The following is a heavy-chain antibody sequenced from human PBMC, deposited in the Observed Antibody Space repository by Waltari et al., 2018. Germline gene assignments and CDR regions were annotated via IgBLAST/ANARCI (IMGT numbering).Heavy chain of an antibody. V-gene: IGHV3-30*18. CDR3: AKDIVAGVYYYYMDV. CDR2: IWYDGSNK. Sequence: QVQLVESGGGVVQPGRSLRLSCAASGFTFSSYGMHWVRQAPGKGLEWVAVIWYDGSNKYYADSVKGRFTISRDNSKNTLYLQMNSLRAEDTAMYYCAKDIVAGVYYYYMDVWGKGTTVTVSS. J-gene: IGHJ6*03. CDR1: GFTFSSYG. D-gene: IGHD2-21*01.